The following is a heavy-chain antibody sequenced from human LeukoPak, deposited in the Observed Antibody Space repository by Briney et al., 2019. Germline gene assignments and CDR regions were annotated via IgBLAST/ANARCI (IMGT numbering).Heavy chain of an antibody. D-gene: IGHD1-26*01. CDR1: RFAFSESW. CDR2: INLDASVT. CDR3: ARADVSGSYFEFDY. V-gene: IGHV3-74*01. Sequence: GGSLRLSCTASRFAFSESWMHWVRQAPGKGLVWVSHINLDASVTTYADSVKGRFTISRDNAKNTLYLQMSSLRGDDTAVYYCARADVSGSYFEFDYRGQGTLVTVSS. J-gene: IGHJ4*02.